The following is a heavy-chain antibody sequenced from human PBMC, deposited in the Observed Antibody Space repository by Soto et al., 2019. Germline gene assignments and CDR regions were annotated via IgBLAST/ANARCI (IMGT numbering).Heavy chain of an antibody. CDR2: INTGNGNT. CDR3: LAAADDY. Sequence: QVQLVQSGAEVKKPGASVKVSCKASGYTFTKYVMHWVRKAPGQRLEWMGWINTGNGNTRYSQKFQGRVIITRDTSANTAYMEVSSLRSEDTAVYYCLAAADDYWGQGTLVTVSS. D-gene: IGHD6-13*01. CDR1: GYTFTKYV. J-gene: IGHJ4*02. V-gene: IGHV1-3*04.